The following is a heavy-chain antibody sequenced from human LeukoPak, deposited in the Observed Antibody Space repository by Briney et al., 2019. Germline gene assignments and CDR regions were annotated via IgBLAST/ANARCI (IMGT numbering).Heavy chain of an antibody. CDR1: GGSFSGYY. Sequence: PSETLSLTCAVYGGSFSGYYWSWIRQPPGKGLEWIGEINHSGSTNYNPSLKSRVTISVDTSKNQFSLKLSSVTAADTAVYYCARHRVVVVITPRVYFDYWGQGTLVTVSS. CDR2: INHSGST. D-gene: IGHD3-22*01. CDR3: ARHRVVVVITPRVYFDY. V-gene: IGHV4-34*01. J-gene: IGHJ4*02.